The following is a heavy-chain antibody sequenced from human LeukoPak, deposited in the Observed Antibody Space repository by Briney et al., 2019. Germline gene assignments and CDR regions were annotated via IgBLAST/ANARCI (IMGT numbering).Heavy chain of an antibody. V-gene: IGHV4-38-2*01. CDR2: IYHSGST. J-gene: IGHJ4*02. CDR3: ARHRYFDSSGYYYDFDY. D-gene: IGHD3-22*01. Sequence: PSETLSLTCAVSGYSISSGYCWGWIRQPPGKGLEWIGSIYHSGSTDYVPSLKSRVTISLDTSKNQFSLKLSSVTAADTAVYYCARHRYFDSSGYYYDFDYWGQGTLVTVSS. CDR1: GYSISSGYC.